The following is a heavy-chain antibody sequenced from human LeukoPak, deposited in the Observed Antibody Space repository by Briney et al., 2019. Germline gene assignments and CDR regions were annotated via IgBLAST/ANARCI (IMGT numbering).Heavy chain of an antibody. CDR1: GYSFTSYW. CDR3: ARLWVDYGDYVGYFDY. Sequence: GESLKISCKGSGYSFTSYWIGWVRQMPGKGLEWLGIIYPGDSDTRYSPSFQGQVTISADKSISTAYLQWSSLKASDTAMYCCARLWVDYGDYVGYFDYWGQGTLVTVSS. D-gene: IGHD4-17*01. J-gene: IGHJ4*02. CDR2: IYPGDSDT. V-gene: IGHV5-51*01.